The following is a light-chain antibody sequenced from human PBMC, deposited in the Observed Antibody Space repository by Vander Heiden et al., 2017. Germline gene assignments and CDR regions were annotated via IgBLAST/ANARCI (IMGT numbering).Light chain of an antibody. CDR2: AAS. CDR1: QSGHIE. CDR3: QQHILWPPYT. J-gene: IGKJ2*01. V-gene: IGKV3-15*01. Sequence: ETVMTQSTTSLSASPGERVTSSSRASQSGHIEVAWYQQKPGQAPNLLIYAASTRAPGGPARFSGSGSATDFTPTISSLQPQDSVVYYCQQHILWPPYTFGQGTKLEIK.